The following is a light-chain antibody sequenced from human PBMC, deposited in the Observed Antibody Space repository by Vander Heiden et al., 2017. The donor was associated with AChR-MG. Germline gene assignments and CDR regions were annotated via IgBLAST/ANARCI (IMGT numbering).Light chain of an antibody. CDR1: QSVSSN. J-gene: IGKJ1*01. CDR3: QQYNNWPPWT. CDR2: GAS. Sequence: EILMTQSPATLSVSPGERATLSCRASQSVSSNLAWYQQKPGQAPSLLIYGASTRTTGSPARISGSGSGAEFTLTISSLQSEDFAVYYCQQYNNWPPWTFGQGTKVEIK. V-gene: IGKV3-15*01.